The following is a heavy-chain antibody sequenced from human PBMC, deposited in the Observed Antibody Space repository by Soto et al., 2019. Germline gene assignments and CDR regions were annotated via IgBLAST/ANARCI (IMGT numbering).Heavy chain of an antibody. CDR2: INHSGST. J-gene: IGHJ4*02. V-gene: IGHV4-34*01. CDR1: GGSFSGYY. Sequence: QVQLQQWGAGLLKPSETLSLTCAVYGGSFSGYYWSWIRQPPGKGLEWIGEINHSGSTNYNPSLKSRVNISVDTSKNQFSLKLSSVTAADTAVYYCARSRRGEIPPGYFDYWGQGTLVTVSS. D-gene: IGHD3-16*01. CDR3: ARSRRGEIPPGYFDY.